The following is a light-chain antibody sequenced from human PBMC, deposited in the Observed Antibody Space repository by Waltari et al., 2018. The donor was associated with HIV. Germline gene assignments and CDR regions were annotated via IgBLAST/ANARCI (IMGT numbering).Light chain of an antibody. Sequence: EIVLTQSPGTLSLSPGERATLSCRASQSVSNNYLAWYQQKPGQAPRLPIYGASSRATGIPDRFSGSGSGTDFTLTISRLKPEDFAVYYCQQYGRSLWTFGQGTKVEIK. CDR3: QQYGRSLWT. CDR1: QSVSNNY. V-gene: IGKV3-20*01. J-gene: IGKJ1*01. CDR2: GAS.